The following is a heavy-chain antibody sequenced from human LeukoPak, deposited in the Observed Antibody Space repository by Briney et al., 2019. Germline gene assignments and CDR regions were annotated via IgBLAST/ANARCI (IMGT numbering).Heavy chain of an antibody. Sequence: SVKVSCKASGGTFSSYAISWVRQAPGQGLEWMGRIIPILGIIKHAQKFQDRVTITADKSTSTAYMELSSLRSDDTAVYYCAREVPAAPYYYYGMDVWGQGTTVTVSS. CDR2: IIPILGII. V-gene: IGHV1-69*04. D-gene: IGHD2-2*01. CDR3: AREVPAAPYYYYGMDV. J-gene: IGHJ6*02. CDR1: GGTFSSYA.